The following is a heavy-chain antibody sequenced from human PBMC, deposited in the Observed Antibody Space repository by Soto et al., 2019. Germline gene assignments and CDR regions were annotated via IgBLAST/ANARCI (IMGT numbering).Heavy chain of an antibody. CDR2: ISAYNGNT. V-gene: IGHV1-18*01. Sequence: QVQLVQSGAEVKKPGASVKVSCKASGYTFTSYGISWVRQAPGQGLAWMGWISAYNGNTNYAQKLQGRVTMTTDTSTSTAYMELRSLRSDDTAVYYCARDLVIVGANNNWFDPWGQGTLVTVSS. CDR3: ARDLVIVGANNNWFDP. D-gene: IGHD1-26*01. CDR1: GYTFTSYG. J-gene: IGHJ5*02.